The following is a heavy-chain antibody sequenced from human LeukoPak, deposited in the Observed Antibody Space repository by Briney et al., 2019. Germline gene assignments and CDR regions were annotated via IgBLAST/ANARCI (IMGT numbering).Heavy chain of an antibody. D-gene: IGHD3-22*01. CDR1: GGSFSGYY. J-gene: IGHJ4*02. V-gene: IGHV4-34*01. CDR3: ARSSYYDRSGQDFDY. CDR2: INHSGST. Sequence: PSETLSLTCAVYGGSFSGYYWSWIRQPPGKGLEWIGEINHSGSTNYNPSLKSRVTISVDTSKNQFSLKLSSVTAADTAVYYCARSSYYDRSGQDFDYWGQGTLVTVSS.